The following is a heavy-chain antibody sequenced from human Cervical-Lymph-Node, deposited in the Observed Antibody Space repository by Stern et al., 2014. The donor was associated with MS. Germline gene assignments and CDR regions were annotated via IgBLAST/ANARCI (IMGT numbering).Heavy chain of an antibody. CDR3: AKDIVGAVAGTSFDY. CDR1: GFTFDDYA. Sequence: EVQLVESGGGLVPPGRSLRLSCAASGFTFDDYAMHWVRQATGKGLERVSGISWNSGSIGYADSVKGRFTISRDNAKNSLYLQMNSLRAEDTALYYCAKDIVGAVAGTSFDYWGQGTLVTVSS. D-gene: IGHD6-19*01. V-gene: IGHV3-9*01. J-gene: IGHJ4*02. CDR2: ISWNSGSI.